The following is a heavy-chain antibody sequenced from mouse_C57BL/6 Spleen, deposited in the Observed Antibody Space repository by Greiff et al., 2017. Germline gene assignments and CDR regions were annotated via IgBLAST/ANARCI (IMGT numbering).Heavy chain of an antibody. CDR1: GYTFTSYW. CDR3: ARSEEVLRHNYAMYY. Sequence: QVQLQQPGAELVKPGASVKLSCKASGYTFTSYWMHWVKQRPGQGLEWIGMIHPTSGSTNYNEKFKGKATLTVDKSSSTAYMQLSSLTSDDSAVYYCARSEEVLRHNYAMYYWGQGTSVTVSS. D-gene: IGHD2-4*01. CDR2: IHPTSGST. J-gene: IGHJ4*01. V-gene: IGHV1-64*01.